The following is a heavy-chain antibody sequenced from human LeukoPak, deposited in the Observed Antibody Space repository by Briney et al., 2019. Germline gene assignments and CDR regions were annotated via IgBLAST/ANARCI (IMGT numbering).Heavy chain of an antibody. V-gene: IGHV4-59*01. CDR3: AGDSSGYYYFDY. CDR2: IYYSGST. D-gene: IGHD3-22*01. J-gene: IGHJ4*02. CDR1: GGSISSYY. Sequence: SETLSLTCTVSGGSISSYYWSWIRQPPGKGLEWIGYIYYSGSTNYNPSPKSRVTISVDTSKNQFSLKLSSVTAADTAVYYCAGDSSGYYYFDYWGQGTLVTVSS.